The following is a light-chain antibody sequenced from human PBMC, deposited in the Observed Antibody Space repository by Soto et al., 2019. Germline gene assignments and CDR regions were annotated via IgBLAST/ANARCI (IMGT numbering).Light chain of an antibody. CDR2: GTS. J-gene: IGKJ1*01. V-gene: IGKV1-39*01. CDR1: QSISNS. Sequence: DIQLTQSPSSLSASVRDRVTITCRASQSISNSLNWYQQKPGKAPNLLIYGTSDLQSGVPSRFSGSGSGTEFTLTISSLQRDDFATYYCQQSHSSSWTFGQGTKVEIK. CDR3: QQSHSSSWT.